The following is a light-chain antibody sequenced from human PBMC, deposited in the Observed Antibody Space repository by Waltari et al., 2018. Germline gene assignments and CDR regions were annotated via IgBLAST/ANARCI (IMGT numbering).Light chain of an antibody. CDR1: NLGDKY. CDR3: QTWDSSSYV. J-gene: IGLJ1*01. CDR2: EDT. V-gene: IGLV3-1*01. Sequence: SSELTQPPSVSVSPGQAVSITCSGNNLGDKYVNWYQQKAGQSPVLVIYEDTKRPSGIPGRLSASNSGNTATLTISETQAMDEADYYCQTWDSSSYVFGTGTTVTVL.